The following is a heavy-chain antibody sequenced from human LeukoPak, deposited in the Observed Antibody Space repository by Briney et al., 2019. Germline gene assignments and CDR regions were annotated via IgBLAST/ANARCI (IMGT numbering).Heavy chain of an antibody. Sequence: GGSLRLSCAASGFTFSSYWMSWVRQAPGKGLEWVANIKEDGSEKYYVDSVKGRFTISRDSAKNSLYLQMNSLRAEDTAVYYCARNSGSYAFDIRGQGTMVTVSS. CDR2: IKEDGSEK. V-gene: IGHV3-7*01. CDR1: GFTFSSYW. CDR3: ARNSGSYAFDI. D-gene: IGHD3-10*01. J-gene: IGHJ3*02.